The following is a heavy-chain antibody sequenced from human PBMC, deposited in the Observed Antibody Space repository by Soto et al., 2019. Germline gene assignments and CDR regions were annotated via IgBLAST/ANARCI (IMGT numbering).Heavy chain of an antibody. V-gene: IGHV2-5*02. CDR1: GFSLSTSGVG. CDR2: IYWDDDK. D-gene: IGHD3-10*01. Sequence: SGPTLVKPTQPLTLTCTFSGFSLSTSGVGVGWIRQPPGKALEWLALIYWDDDKRYSPSLKSRLTITKDTSKNQVVLTMTNMDPVDTATYYCAHRLIIGENNWFDPWGQGTLVTVSS. J-gene: IGHJ5*02. CDR3: AHRLIIGENNWFDP.